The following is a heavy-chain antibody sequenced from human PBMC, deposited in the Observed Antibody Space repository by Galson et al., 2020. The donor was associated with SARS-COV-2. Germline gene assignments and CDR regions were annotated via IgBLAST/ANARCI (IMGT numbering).Heavy chain of an antibody. CDR1: GGTFSSYA. CDR3: ARGGESPGDWYFER. Sequence: SVKVSCKASGGTFSSYAISWVRQAPGQGLEWMGGIIPIFGTANYAQKFQGRVTITADESTSTAYMELSSLRSEDTAVYYFARGGESPGDWYFERWGQGSLVTVSS. V-gene: IGHV1-69*13. D-gene: IGHD7-27*01. CDR2: IIPIFGTA. J-gene: IGHJ2*01.